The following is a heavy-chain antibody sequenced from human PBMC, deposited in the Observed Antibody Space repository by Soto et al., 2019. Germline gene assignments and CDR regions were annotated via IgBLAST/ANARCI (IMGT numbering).Heavy chain of an antibody. CDR3: ARHRLYFGSGSYYYGMDV. CDR1: GGTFSSYA. Sequence: GASVKVSCKASGGTFSSYAISWVRQAPGQGLEWLGSIIPYIDTANYAQKFQGRVKITADESTNTAFMEVSSLRSEDTAEYYCARHRLYFGSGSYYYGMDVWGQGTTVTVSS. J-gene: IGHJ6*02. V-gene: IGHV1-69*11. D-gene: IGHD3-10*01. CDR2: IIPYIDTA.